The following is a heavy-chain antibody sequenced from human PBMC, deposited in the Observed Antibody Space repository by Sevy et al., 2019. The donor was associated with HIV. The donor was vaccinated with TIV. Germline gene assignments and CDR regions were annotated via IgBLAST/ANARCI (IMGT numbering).Heavy chain of an antibody. V-gene: IGHV3-21*01. Sequence: GGSLRLSCAASGFTFSSYSMNWVRQAPGKALEWVSSMSSSSSYIYYADSVKGRFTISRDNAKNSLYLQMNSLRAEDTAVYYCARGLLWFGELINYFDYWGQGTLVTVSS. CDR1: GFTFSSYS. CDR2: MSSSSSYI. CDR3: ARGLLWFGELINYFDY. D-gene: IGHD3-10*01. J-gene: IGHJ4*02.